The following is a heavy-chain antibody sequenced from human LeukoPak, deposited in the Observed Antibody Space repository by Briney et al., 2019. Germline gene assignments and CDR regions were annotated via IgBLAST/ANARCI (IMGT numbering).Heavy chain of an antibody. Sequence: GGSLRLSCAASGFTFSSYAMHWVRQAPGKGLEWVAVISYDGSNKYYADSVKGRFTISRDNSKNTLYLQMNSLRAEDTAVYYCARDHYGMDVWGQGTTVTVSS. V-gene: IGHV3-30-3*01. CDR1: GFTFSSYA. CDR3: ARDHYGMDV. CDR2: ISYDGSNK. J-gene: IGHJ6*02.